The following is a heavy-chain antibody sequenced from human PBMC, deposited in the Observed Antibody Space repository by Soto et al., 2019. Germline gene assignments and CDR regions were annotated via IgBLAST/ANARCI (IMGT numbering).Heavy chain of an antibody. J-gene: IGHJ6*02. CDR3: ARGSYCTSSSCSTSLGIPYYCGMDV. D-gene: IGHD2-2*02. CDR2: INAGNGNT. Sequence: QVQLVQSGAEVKKPGASVKVSCKASGYIFTKYAMHWVRQAPGQRLEWMGWINAGNGNTKYSENFQGRVSITRDTSASTAYKELSTLRSEDTAVYYCARGSYCTSSSCSTSLGIPYYCGMDVWGQGTTVTVSS. V-gene: IGHV1-3*01. CDR1: GYIFTKYA.